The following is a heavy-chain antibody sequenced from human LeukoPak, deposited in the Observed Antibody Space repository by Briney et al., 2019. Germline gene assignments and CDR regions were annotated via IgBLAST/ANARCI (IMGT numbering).Heavy chain of an antibody. CDR2: ISSSGSTI. CDR1: GFTFSSYW. V-gene: IGHV3-48*04. J-gene: IGHJ3*02. CDR3: AREIGSDAFDI. Sequence: GGSLRLSCAASGFTFSSYWMSWVRQAPGKGLEWVSYISSSGSTIYYADSVKGRFTISRDNAKNSLYLQMNSLRAEDTAVYYCAREIGSDAFDIWGQGTMVTVSS. D-gene: IGHD6-25*01.